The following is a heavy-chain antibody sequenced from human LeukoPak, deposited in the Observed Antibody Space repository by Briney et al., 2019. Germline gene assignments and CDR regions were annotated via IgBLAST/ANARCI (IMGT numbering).Heavy chain of an antibody. CDR2: ISYDGIIK. D-gene: IGHD1-26*01. V-gene: IGHV3-30-3*01. CDR3: ARDLSERYSTDY. J-gene: IGHJ4*02. Sequence: GGSLRLSYAVSGFTFSNYAIHWVRQAPGKGLEWVAFISYDGIIKYYADSVKGRFTISRDNSQNTLDLQMNSLRAEDTAVYYCARDLSERYSTDYWGQGTLVTVSS. CDR1: GFTFSNYA.